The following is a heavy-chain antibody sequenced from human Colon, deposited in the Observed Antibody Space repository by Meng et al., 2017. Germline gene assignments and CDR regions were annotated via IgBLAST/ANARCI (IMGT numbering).Heavy chain of an antibody. J-gene: IGHJ4*02. Sequence: QVQLQESGPGLVKPSQTLSLTCTVSGGSISSGDYYWTWIRQPPGRGLEWIGYISYTGGTYYNPSLESRATSSLDTSKNQFSLRLTSVTATDTAVYYCTTLYGDGDSTSWGQGTLVTVSS. CDR3: TTLYGDGDSTS. D-gene: IGHD4-17*01. CDR1: GGSISSGDYY. CDR2: ISYTGGT. V-gene: IGHV4-30-4*03.